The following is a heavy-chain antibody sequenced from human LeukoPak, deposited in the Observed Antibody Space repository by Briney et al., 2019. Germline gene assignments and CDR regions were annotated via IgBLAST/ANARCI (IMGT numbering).Heavy chain of an antibody. CDR2: IYHTGTT. Sequence: PSETLSLTCTVSGGSLSNYWWSWLRQPPGKGLEWIGYIYHTGTTNYNPSLKSRVTISVDTSKNQFSLKLSSVTPADTAVYYCARDSGTQGAWFDPWGQGTLATVSS. CDR1: GGSLSNYW. CDR3: ARDSGTQGAWFDP. V-gene: IGHV4-59*01. J-gene: IGHJ5*02. D-gene: IGHD1-7*01.